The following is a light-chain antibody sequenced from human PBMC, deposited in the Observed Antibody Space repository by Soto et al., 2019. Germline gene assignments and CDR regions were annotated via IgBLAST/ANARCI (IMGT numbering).Light chain of an antibody. CDR3: EAWDDSLVV. CDR2: SNN. Sequence: QYVLTQPPSASGTPGQRVTISCSGSSSNIGSNTVNWYQQLPGTAPKLLIYSNNQRPSGGPDRFSGSKSGTSASLAISGLQSEDEADYYCEAWDDSLVVFGGGTKLTVL. CDR1: SSNIGSNT. V-gene: IGLV1-44*01. J-gene: IGLJ2*01.